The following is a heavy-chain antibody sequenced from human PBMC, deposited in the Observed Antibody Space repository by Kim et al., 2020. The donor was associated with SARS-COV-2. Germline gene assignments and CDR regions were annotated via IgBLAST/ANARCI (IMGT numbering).Heavy chain of an antibody. CDR3: ARVPNYYDRGGMDV. D-gene: IGHD3-22*01. J-gene: IGHJ6*02. V-gene: IGHV1-3*01. Sequence: SQKFQGRVAITRDTSASTAYMELSSLRSEDTAVYYCARVPNYYDRGGMDVWGQGTTVTVSS.